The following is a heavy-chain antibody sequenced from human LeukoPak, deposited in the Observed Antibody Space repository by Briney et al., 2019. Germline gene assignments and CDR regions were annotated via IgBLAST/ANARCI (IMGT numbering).Heavy chain of an antibody. V-gene: IGHV3-30*04. D-gene: IGHD1-14*01. Sequence: GGSLRLSCAASGLTFSSYAMHWVRQAPGKGLEWVAVISYDGSSKYYADSVKGRFTISRDNSKNTLYLQMNSLRAEDTAVYYCARDIMSYYFDYWGQGTLVTVSS. CDR2: ISYDGSSK. CDR3: ARDIMSYYFDY. CDR1: GLTFSSYA. J-gene: IGHJ4*02.